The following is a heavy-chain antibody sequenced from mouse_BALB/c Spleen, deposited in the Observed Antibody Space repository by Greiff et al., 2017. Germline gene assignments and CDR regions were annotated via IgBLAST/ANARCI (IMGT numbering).Heavy chain of an antibody. J-gene: IGHJ4*01. CDR3: ARGDGYPFYYAMDY. D-gene: IGHD2-3*01. Sequence: QESGAALVRPGTSVKMSCKAAGYTFTNYWLGWVKQRPGHGLEWIGDIYPGGGYTNYNEKFKGKATLTADTSSSTAYMQLSSLTSEDSAIYYCARGDGYPFYYAMDYWGQGTSVTVSA. CDR1: GYTFTNYW. V-gene: IGHV1-63*02. CDR2: IYPGGGYT.